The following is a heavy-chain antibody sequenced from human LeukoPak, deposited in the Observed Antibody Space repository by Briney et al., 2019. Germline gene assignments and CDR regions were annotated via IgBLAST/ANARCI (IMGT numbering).Heavy chain of an antibody. CDR2: IYYGGST. Sequence: SETLSLTCTVSGCSISSYYWSWVRQPPGKGLEWIGYIYYGGSTIYNPSLKSRVTISVDTPNNHFTLKLSAGAAADTAVYYFARYATAAGFYYWGQGTLVTVSS. J-gene: IGHJ4*02. CDR1: GCSISSYY. D-gene: IGHD6-13*01. V-gene: IGHV4-59*01. CDR3: ARYATAAGFYY.